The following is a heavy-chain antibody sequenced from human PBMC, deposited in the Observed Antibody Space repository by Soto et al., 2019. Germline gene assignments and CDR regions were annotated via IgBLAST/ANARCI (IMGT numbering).Heavy chain of an antibody. Sequence: TLSLTCTVSGGSISSYYWSWIRQPPGKGLEWIGYIYYSGSTNYNPSLKSRVTISVDTSKNQFSLKLSSVTAADTAVYYCARVPSYYYVSGSYRFWFDPWGQGTLVTVSS. CDR3: ARVPSYYYVSGSYRFWFDP. J-gene: IGHJ5*02. V-gene: IGHV4-59*01. CDR2: IYYSGST. CDR1: GGSISSYY. D-gene: IGHD3-10*01.